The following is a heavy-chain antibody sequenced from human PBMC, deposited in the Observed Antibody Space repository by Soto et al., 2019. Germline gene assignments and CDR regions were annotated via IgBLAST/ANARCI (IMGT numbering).Heavy chain of an antibody. CDR3: ARPGVPYYDILKYAFDI. D-gene: IGHD3-9*01. V-gene: IGHV5-51*01. CDR2: IYPGDSDT. CDR1: GYSFTSYC. Sequence: GDSLNSSCKGCGYSFTSYCIGWVRQMPGKGLEWMGIIYPGDSDTRYSPSFQGQVTISADKSISTACLQWSSLKASDTAMYYCARPGVPYYDILKYAFDIWGQGTMVTVSS. J-gene: IGHJ3*02.